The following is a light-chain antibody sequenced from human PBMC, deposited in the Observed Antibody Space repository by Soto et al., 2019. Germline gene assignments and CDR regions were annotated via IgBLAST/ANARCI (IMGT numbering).Light chain of an antibody. V-gene: IGLV2-23*01. J-gene: IGLJ3*02. Sequence: QSALTQPASVSGSPGQSITISCTGTSSDVGSYNLVSWYQQHPGKAPKHMIYEGSKRPSGVSNRFSGSKSGNTASLTISGLQAEDEADYYCCSYAGSSVWVFGGGTKVTVL. CDR3: CSYAGSSVWV. CDR2: EGS. CDR1: SSDVGSYNL.